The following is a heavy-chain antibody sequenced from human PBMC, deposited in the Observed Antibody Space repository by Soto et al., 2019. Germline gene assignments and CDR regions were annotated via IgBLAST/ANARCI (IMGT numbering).Heavy chain of an antibody. Sequence: ASVKVSCKASGYTFSNFYIHWVRQAPGQGLEWVGIIKLSGGNTSYAQKFQGRVTMTRDTPTSTVYMELSSLRSEDTAVYYCASRLFGLGSLDCWGPGTLVTVSS. CDR3: ASRLFGLGSLDC. J-gene: IGHJ4*02. CDR2: IKLSGGNT. D-gene: IGHD3-3*01. V-gene: IGHV1-46*01. CDR1: GYTFSNFY.